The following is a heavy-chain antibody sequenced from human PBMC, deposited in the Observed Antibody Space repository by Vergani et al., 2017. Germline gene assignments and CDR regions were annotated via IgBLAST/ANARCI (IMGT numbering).Heavy chain of an antibody. CDR1: GFTFSSYS. CDR3: ARGPYHYDSSGYYYPPFFDN. J-gene: IGHJ4*02. Sequence: EVQLLESGGGLVQPGGSLRLSCAASGFTFSSYSMNWVRQAPGKGLEWVSSISSSSSYMYYADSVKGRFTISRDSAKKSLYLQMNSLRDEDTAVYYCARGPYHYDSSGYYYPPFFDNWGQGTLVTVSS. V-gene: IGHV3-21*01. CDR2: ISSSSSYM. D-gene: IGHD3-22*01.